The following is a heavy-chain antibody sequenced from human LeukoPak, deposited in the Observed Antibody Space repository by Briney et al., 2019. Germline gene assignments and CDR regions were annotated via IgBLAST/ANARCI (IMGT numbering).Heavy chain of an antibody. CDR1: GYTLTELS. CDR2: FDPEDGET. D-gene: IGHD6-13*01. V-gene: IGHV1-24*01. J-gene: IGHJ3*02. Sequence: ASVKVSCTVSGYTLTELSMHWVRQAPGKGLEWMGGFDPEDGETIYAQKFQGRVTMTEDTSTDTAYMELSSLRSEDTAVYYCATGRHRFTIAADAFDIWGQGTMVTVSS. CDR3: ATGRHRFTIAADAFDI.